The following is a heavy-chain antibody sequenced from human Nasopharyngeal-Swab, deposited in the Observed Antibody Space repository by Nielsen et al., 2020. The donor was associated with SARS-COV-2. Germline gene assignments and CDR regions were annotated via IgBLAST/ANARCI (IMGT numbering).Heavy chain of an antibody. D-gene: IGHD2-2*01. Sequence: GESLKISCSASGFIFKNYAMSWVRQAPGKGLEWVSAISGSGGSTYYADSVKGRFTISRDNSKNTLYLQMNSLRAEDTAVYYCAKRYCSSTSCYGAPYFDLWGRGTLVTVSS. J-gene: IGHJ2*01. CDR3: AKRYCSSTSCYGAPYFDL. CDR1: GFIFKNYA. V-gene: IGHV3-23*01. CDR2: ISGSGGST.